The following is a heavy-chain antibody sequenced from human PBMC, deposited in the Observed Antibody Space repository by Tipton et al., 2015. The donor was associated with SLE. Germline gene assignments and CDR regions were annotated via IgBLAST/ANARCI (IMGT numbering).Heavy chain of an antibody. J-gene: IGHJ4*02. CDR3: ARAGPYCGGDCYGLYFDY. Sequence: GLVKPSETLSLTCTVSGYSISSGYYWGWIRQPPGKGLEWIGSIYHSGSTYYNPSLKSRVTISVDTSKNQFSLKLSSVTAADTAVYYCARAGPYCGGDCYGLYFDYWCEGTLVTVSS. V-gene: IGHV4-38-2*02. CDR2: IYHSGST. D-gene: IGHD2-21*01. CDR1: GYSISSGYY.